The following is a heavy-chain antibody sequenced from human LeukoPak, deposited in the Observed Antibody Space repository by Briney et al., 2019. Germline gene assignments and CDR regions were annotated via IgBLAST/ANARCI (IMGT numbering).Heavy chain of an antibody. CDR3: ARGRGYSYDHYYYYYMDV. CDR2: INHSGST. D-gene: IGHD5-18*01. CDR1: NYSISSDYY. J-gene: IGHJ6*03. V-gene: IGHV4-38-2*02. Sequence: SETLSLTCTVSNYSISSDYYWGWIGPPPGKGLEWIGEINHSGSTNYNPSLKSRVTISVDTSKNQFSLKLSSVTAADTAVYYCARGRGYSYDHYYYYYMDVWGKGTTVTVSS.